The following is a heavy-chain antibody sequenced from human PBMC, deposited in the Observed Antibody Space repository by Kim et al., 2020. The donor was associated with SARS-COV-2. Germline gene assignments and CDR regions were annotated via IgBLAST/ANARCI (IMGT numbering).Heavy chain of an antibody. Sequence: GESLKISCKGSGYSFTSYWISWVRQMPGKGLEWMGRIDPSDSYTNYSPSFQGHVTISADKSISTAYLQWSSLKASDTAMYYCARRYSSSSLGDWFDPWGQGTLVTVSS. CDR3: ARRYSSSSLGDWFDP. CDR1: GYSFTSYW. CDR2: IDPSDSYT. D-gene: IGHD3-16*02. V-gene: IGHV5-10-1*01. J-gene: IGHJ5*02.